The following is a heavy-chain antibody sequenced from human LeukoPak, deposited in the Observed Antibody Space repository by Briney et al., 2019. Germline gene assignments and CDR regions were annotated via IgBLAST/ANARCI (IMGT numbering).Heavy chain of an antibody. CDR2: ISSNGGNT. J-gene: IGHJ4*02. V-gene: IGHV3-64D*06. D-gene: IGHD2-15*01. CDR1: GFPFSSYA. Sequence: GGSLRLSCSASGFPFSSYAMHWVRQAPGKGLEYVSAISSNGGNTYYADSVKGRFTISRDNSKNTLYPQMSSLRAEDTAVYYCVKPFFCSGGSCSTPYDYWGQGTLVTVSS. CDR3: VKPFFCSGGSCSTPYDY.